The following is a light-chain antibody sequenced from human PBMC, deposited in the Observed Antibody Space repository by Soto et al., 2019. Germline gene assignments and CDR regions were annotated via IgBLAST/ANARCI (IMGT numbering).Light chain of an antibody. CDR2: KAS. CDR1: QSISSW. Sequence: DIQMTQSPSTLSASVGDRVTITCRASQSISSWLAWYQQKPGKAPKLLIYKASSLEGGVPSRFSGSGSGTEFTLTISSLQPEDFATYYCQQYNSYSQTFGQGTKVDI. V-gene: IGKV1-5*03. J-gene: IGKJ1*01. CDR3: QQYNSYSQT.